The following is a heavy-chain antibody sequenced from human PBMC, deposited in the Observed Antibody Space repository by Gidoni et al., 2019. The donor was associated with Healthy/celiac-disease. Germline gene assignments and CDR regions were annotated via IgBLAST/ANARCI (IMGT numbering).Heavy chain of an antibody. Sequence: EVHLVESGGGLVQPGGSLRLSCSASGFTVSSNYMSWVRQAPGKGLEWVSVIYSGGSTYYADSVKGRFTISRHNSKNTLYLQMNSLRAEDTAVYYCARRPSGYDPDWYFDLWGRGTLVTVSS. CDR1: GFTVSSNY. J-gene: IGHJ2*01. V-gene: IGHV3-53*04. CDR3: ARRPSGYDPDWYFDL. CDR2: IYSGGST. D-gene: IGHD5-12*01.